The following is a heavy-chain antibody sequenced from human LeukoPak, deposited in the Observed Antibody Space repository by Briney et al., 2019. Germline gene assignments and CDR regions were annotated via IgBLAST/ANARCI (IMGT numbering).Heavy chain of an antibody. Sequence: GGSLRLSCAASGFTFSSYGMHWVRQAPGKGLEWVAYIQYDGSNEQYADSVKGRFSISRGSSKNILYLQMNSLRAEDTAVYYCAKGPLLWDWGQGTLVTVSS. CDR3: AKGPLLWD. D-gene: IGHD2/OR15-2a*01. V-gene: IGHV3-30*02. J-gene: IGHJ4*02. CDR2: IQYDGSNE. CDR1: GFTFSSYG.